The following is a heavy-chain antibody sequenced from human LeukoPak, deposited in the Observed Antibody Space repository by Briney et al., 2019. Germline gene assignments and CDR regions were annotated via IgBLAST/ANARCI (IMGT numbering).Heavy chain of an antibody. CDR2: ISYDGSNK. Sequence: QSGGSLRLSCAASGFTFSIYAMHWVRQAPGKGLESVAVISYDGSNKYYADSVKGRFTISRDNSKNTLYLQMNSLRAEDTAVYYCARAPGSYSPWYFDLWGRGTLVTVSS. D-gene: IGHD1-26*01. J-gene: IGHJ2*01. CDR1: GFTFSIYA. V-gene: IGHV3-30*14. CDR3: ARAPGSYSPWYFDL.